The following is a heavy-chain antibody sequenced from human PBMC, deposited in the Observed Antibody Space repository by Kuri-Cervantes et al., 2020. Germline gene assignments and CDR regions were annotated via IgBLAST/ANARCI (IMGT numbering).Heavy chain of an antibody. CDR3: ARNMVRGVHYYMDV. CDR2: INEIRSP. Sequence: ESLKISCGVSGGSLGSDYWSWIRQPPGKGLEWIAEINEIRSPNYNPSLKSRVTISIDRSNNQFSLKLSSVTAADTAVYYCARNMVRGVHYYMDVWGKGTTVTVSS. J-gene: IGHJ6*03. CDR1: GGSLGSDY. V-gene: IGHV4-34*01. D-gene: IGHD3-10*01.